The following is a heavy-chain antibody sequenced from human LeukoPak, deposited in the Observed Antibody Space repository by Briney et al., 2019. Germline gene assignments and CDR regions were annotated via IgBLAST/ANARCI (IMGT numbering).Heavy chain of an antibody. Sequence: SETLSLTCTVSGGSISSSSYYWGWIRQPPGKGLEWIGSIYYSGSTYYNPSLKSRVTISVDTSKNQFSLKLSSVTAADTAVYYCARLALDYYDSSGYSPLFDYWGQGTLVTVSS. CDR3: ARLALDYYDSSGYSPLFDY. D-gene: IGHD3-22*01. CDR1: GGSISSSSYY. J-gene: IGHJ4*02. CDR2: IYYSGST. V-gene: IGHV4-39*01.